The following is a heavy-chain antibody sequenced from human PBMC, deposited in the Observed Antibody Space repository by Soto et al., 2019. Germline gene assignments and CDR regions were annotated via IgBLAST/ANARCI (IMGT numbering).Heavy chain of an antibody. J-gene: IGHJ4*02. D-gene: IGHD3-9*01. Sequence: SETLSLTCTVPGGPISSDYWSWIRQPAGKGLEWIGRIDTSGSTNYNPSLKSRVTMSVDTSKNQFSLKLSSVTAADTAVYYCARQVMTGKKLDYWGQGTLVPVSS. CDR3: ARQVMTGKKLDY. CDR2: IDTSGST. CDR1: GGPISSDY. V-gene: IGHV4-4*07.